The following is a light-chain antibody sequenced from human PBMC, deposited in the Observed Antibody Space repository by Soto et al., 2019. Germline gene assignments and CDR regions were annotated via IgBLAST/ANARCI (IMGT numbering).Light chain of an antibody. J-gene: IGKJ1*01. CDR1: QSISTN. V-gene: IGKV3-15*01. CDR3: QQYNNWPWT. CDR2: GGS. Sequence: ETVMTQSPATLSVSPGERATLSCRARQSISTNLAWYQQKPGQAPRHLFYGGSTRATGIPDRFSGSGSGTEFTLTISSLQSEDFAVYYCQQYNNWPWTFGQGTKVEIK.